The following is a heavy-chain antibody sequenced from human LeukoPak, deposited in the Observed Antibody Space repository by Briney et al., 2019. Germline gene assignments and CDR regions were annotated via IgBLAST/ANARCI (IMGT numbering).Heavy chain of an antibody. Sequence: SETLSLTCTVSGGSISSYYWSWIRQPPGKGLEWIGYIYYSGSTNYNPSLKSRVTISVDTSKNQFSLKLSSVTAADTAVYYCASIRSTSRMTTVTTSYYWYFDLWGRGTLVTVSS. J-gene: IGHJ2*01. D-gene: IGHD4-17*01. CDR1: GGSISSYY. CDR3: ASIRSTSRMTTVTTSYYWYFDL. CDR2: IYYSGST. V-gene: IGHV4-59*08.